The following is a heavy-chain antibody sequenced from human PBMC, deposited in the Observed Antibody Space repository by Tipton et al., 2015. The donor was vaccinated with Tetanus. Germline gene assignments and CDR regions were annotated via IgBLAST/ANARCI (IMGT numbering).Heavy chain of an antibody. V-gene: IGHV3-33*01. J-gene: IGHJ4*02. CDR3: AREADCSGGSCFSGDFDT. D-gene: IGHD2-15*01. CDR1: GFILSSYG. Sequence: SLRLSCAASGFILSSYGIHWVRQAPGKGLEWLAVSWYDGTDKYYADSVKGRFTIPRDNSKNTLYLQMNSLRAEDTALYYCAREADCSGGSCFSGDFDTWGQGTQVTVSS. CDR2: SWYDGTDK.